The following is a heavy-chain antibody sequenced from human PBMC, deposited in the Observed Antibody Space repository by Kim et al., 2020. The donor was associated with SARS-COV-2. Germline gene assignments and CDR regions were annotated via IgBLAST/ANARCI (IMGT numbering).Heavy chain of an antibody. V-gene: IGHV3-23*01. CDR2: ISGSGGST. J-gene: IGHJ6*02. D-gene: IGHD3-10*01. Sequence: GGSLRLSCAASGFTFSSYAMSWVRQAPGKGLEWVSAISGSGGSTYYADSVKGRFTISRDNSKNTLYLQMNSLRAEDTAVYYCAKDRRWFGELFRDRGITNYYYYGMDVWGQGTTVTVSS. CDR1: GFTFSSYA. CDR3: AKDRRWFGELFRDRGITNYYYYGMDV.